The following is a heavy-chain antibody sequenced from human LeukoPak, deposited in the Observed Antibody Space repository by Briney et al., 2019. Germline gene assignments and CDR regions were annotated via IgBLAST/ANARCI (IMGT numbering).Heavy chain of an antibody. CDR1: GFTFSSYW. CDR3: ARLVPTLDY. D-gene: IGHD3-10*01. Sequence: GGSLRLSCAASGFTFSSYWMHWVRQTPGKGLVWVSRINPDGSSTNYADSVEGRFTISRDNAKNTLYLQMNSLRADDTAVYYCARLVPTLDYRGQGTLVTVSS. J-gene: IGHJ4*02. V-gene: IGHV3-74*01. CDR2: INPDGSST.